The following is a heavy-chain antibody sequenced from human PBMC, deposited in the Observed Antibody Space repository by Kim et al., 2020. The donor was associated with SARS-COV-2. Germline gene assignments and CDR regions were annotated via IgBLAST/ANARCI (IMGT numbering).Heavy chain of an antibody. J-gene: IGHJ4*02. Sequence: GGSLRLSCAASGFTFSSYAMHWVRQAPGKGLEWVAVISYDGSNKYYADSVKGRFTISRDNSKNTLYLQMNSLRAEDTAVYYCARDGGGRYNWNDVGYWGQGTLVTVSS. CDR1: GFTFSSYA. CDR2: ISYDGSNK. V-gene: IGHV3-30*04. D-gene: IGHD1-20*01. CDR3: ARDGGGRYNWNDVGY.